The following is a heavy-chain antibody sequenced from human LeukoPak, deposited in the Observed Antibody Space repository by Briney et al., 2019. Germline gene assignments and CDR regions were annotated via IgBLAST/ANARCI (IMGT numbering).Heavy chain of an antibody. CDR2: ISYDGSNT. CDR1: GFTFRSSG. Sequence: GGSLRLSCAASGFTFRSSGMHWGRQAPGKGLEWVAVISYDGSNTYSADSVKGRFTISRDNSKNTLYLQMNSLRAEYTAVYYCAKDLAAGLDYWGQGTLVTVSS. V-gene: IGHV3-30*18. CDR3: AKDLAAGLDY. J-gene: IGHJ4*02. D-gene: IGHD6-13*01.